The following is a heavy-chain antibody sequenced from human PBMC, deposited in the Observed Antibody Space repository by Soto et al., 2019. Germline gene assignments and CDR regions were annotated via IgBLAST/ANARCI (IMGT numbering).Heavy chain of an antibody. CDR1: GYSFTSYW. Sequence: GESLKISCKGSGYSFTSYWIGWVRQMPGKGLEWMGIIYPGDSDTRYSPSFQGQVTISADKSISTAYLQWSSLKASDTAMYYCARLLPPPAMVRGGSTTGGMDVWGQGTTVTVSS. J-gene: IGHJ6*02. CDR3: ARLLPPPAMVRGGSTTGGMDV. D-gene: IGHD3-10*01. V-gene: IGHV5-51*01. CDR2: IYPGDSDT.